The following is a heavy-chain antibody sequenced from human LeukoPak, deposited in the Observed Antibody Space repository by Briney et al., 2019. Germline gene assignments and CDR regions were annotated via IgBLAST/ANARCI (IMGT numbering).Heavy chain of an antibody. V-gene: IGHV3-21*06. CDR2: ISSRSTYR. CDR3: ARDHSSGWSPLDL. Sequence: GGSLRLSCAVSGFTFSSYTMNWVRQAPGKGLEWVSSISSRSTYRYYTDSVTGRFTISRDNAKNSLYLQMNSLRAEDTAVYYCARDHSSGWSPLDLWGQGTLVAVSS. D-gene: IGHD6-19*01. J-gene: IGHJ5*02. CDR1: GFTFSSYT.